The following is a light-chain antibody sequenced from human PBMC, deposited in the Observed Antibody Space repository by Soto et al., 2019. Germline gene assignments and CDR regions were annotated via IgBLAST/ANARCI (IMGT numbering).Light chain of an antibody. CDR1: QSVSSN. J-gene: IGKJ2*01. CDR3: QQYNNWPLEFN. CDR2: GAS. Sequence: EIVMTQSPATLSVSPGERATLSCRASQSVSSNLAWYQQNPGQAPRLLIYGASTRATGIPARFSGSGSGTEFTLTISSLQSEDFAVYYCQQYNNWPLEFNFGQGNKLEI. V-gene: IGKV3-15*01.